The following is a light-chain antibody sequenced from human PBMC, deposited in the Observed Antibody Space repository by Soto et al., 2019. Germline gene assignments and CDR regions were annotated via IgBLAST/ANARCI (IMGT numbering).Light chain of an antibody. J-gene: IGLJ3*02. V-gene: IGLV2-14*01. CDR2: EVS. CDR1: SSDVGGYNF. Sequence: QSALTQPASVSGSPGQSITISCTGTSSDVGGYNFVSWYQQHPGKAPKLMSYEVSNRPSGVSSRFSGSKSDDTASLTISGLQAEDEADYYCSSFTSSNTWVFGGGTKLTVL. CDR3: SSFTSSNTWV.